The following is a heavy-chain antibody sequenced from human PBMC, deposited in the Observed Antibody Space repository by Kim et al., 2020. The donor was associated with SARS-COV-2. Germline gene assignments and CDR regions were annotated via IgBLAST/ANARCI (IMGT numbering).Heavy chain of an antibody. CDR3: AREGLGSYLFDY. CDR1: GGTFSSYA. V-gene: IGHV1-69*13. Sequence: SVKVSCKASGGTFSSYAISWVRQAPGQGLEWMGGIIPIFGTANYAQKFQGRVTITADESTSTAYMELSSLRSEDTAVYYCAREGLGSYLFDYWGQGTLVTVSS. J-gene: IGHJ4*02. D-gene: IGHD1-26*01. CDR2: IIPIFGTA.